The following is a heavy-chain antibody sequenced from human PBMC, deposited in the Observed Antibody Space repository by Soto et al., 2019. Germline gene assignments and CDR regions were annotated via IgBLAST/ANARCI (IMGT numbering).Heavy chain of an antibody. D-gene: IGHD2-15*01. J-gene: IGHJ6*02. CDR1: GFTFSSYG. V-gene: IGHV3-30*18. CDR3: AKAPGYCSGGSCYGMDV. CDR2: ISYDGSNK. Sequence: GGSLRLSCAASGFTFSSYGMHWVRQAPGKGLEWVAVISYDGSNKYYADSVKGRFTISRDNSKNTLYLQMNSLRAEDTAVYYCAKAPGYCSGGSCYGMDVWGQGTTVTVSS.